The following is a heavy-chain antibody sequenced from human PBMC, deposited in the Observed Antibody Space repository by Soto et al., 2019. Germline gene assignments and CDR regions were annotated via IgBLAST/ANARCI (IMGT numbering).Heavy chain of an antibody. J-gene: IGHJ6*02. CDR2: IYWDDDK. V-gene: IGHV2-5*02. CDR3: ARSGATRYYYGMDV. D-gene: IGHD1-26*01. Sequence: GSGPTLVNPTQTLTLTCTFSGFSLSTSGVGVGWIRQPPGKALEWLALIYWDDDKRYSPSLKTRLTISKDTSKNQVVLTMTNMDPVDTATYYCARSGATRYYYGMDVWGQGTTVTVSS. CDR1: GFSLSTSGVG.